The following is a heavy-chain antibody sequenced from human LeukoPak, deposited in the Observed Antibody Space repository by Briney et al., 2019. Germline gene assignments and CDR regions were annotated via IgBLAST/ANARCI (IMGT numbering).Heavy chain of an antibody. CDR1: GGSFSGYY. J-gene: IGHJ4*02. CDR3: ARHGVDTAMVTGSGVDY. D-gene: IGHD5-18*01. CDR2: INHSGST. Sequence: SETLSLTCAVYGGSFSGYYWSWICQPPGKGLEWIGEINHSGSTNYNPSLKSRVTISVDTSKNQFSLKLSSVTAADTAVYYCARHGVDTAMVTGSGVDYWGQGTLVTVSS. V-gene: IGHV4-34*01.